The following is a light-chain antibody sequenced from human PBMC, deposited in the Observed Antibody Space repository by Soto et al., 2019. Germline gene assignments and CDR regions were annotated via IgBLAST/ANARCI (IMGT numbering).Light chain of an antibody. CDR1: SSDVGGHNY. CDR2: DVS. V-gene: IGLV2-14*01. J-gene: IGLJ1*01. Sequence: QSVLTQPASVSGSPGQSITISCTGTSSDVGGHNYVSWYQQHPGKAPKFMIYDVSNRPPGVSNRFSGSKSGNTASLTISGLQAEDEADYYCCSYTTSNTRQIVFGTGTKVTVL. CDR3: CSYTTSNTRQIV.